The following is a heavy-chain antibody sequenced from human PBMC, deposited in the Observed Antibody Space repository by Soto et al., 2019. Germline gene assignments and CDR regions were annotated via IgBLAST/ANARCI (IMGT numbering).Heavy chain of an antibody. CDR2: VSWNSGTM. Sequence: DVQLVESGGGWVQPGRSLRLSCAASGFSFDEYAMHWVRQAPGKGLEWVSGVSWNSGTMGYGDSVRGRFAISRDNAKNSLYLQMNSLTTEDTALYYCAKGFCSSTRCLTYSYMDVWGKGTTVTVSS. J-gene: IGHJ6*03. D-gene: IGHD2-2*01. V-gene: IGHV3-9*01. CDR1: GFSFDEYA. CDR3: AKGFCSSTRCLTYSYMDV.